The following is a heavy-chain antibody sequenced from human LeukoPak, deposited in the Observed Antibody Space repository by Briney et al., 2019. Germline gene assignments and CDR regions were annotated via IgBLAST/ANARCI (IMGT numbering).Heavy chain of an antibody. CDR3: ARSYYYDSSGHDMALFDY. J-gene: IGHJ4*02. D-gene: IGHD3-22*01. CDR1: GFTFSSYV. CDR2: TSHDGSTK. Sequence: GGSLRLSCAASGFTFSSYVMHWVRQAPGKGLEWVAVTSHDGSTKYYADSVKGRFTISRDNSKNTLYLQMNSLRAEDTAVYYCARSYYYDSSGHDMALFDYWGQGTLVTVSS. V-gene: IGHV3-30*04.